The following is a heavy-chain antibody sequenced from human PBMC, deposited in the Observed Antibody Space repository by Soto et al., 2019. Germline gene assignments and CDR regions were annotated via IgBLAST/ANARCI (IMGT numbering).Heavy chain of an antibody. D-gene: IGHD2-15*01. J-gene: IGHJ4*02. CDR2: ISGSGGST. CDR3: AKAGGGDIVVVVAATLDY. CDR1: GFTFSSYA. V-gene: IGHV3-23*01. Sequence: GGSLRLSCAASGFTFSSYAMSWIRQAPGKGLEWVSAISGSGGSTYYADSVKGRFTISRDNSKNTLYLQMNSLRAEDTAVYYCAKAGGGDIVVVVAATLDYWGQGTLVTVSS.